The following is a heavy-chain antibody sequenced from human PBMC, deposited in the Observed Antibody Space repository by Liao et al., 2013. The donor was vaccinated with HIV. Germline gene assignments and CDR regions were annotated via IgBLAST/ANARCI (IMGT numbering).Heavy chain of an antibody. CDR3: ARVRIAAADPIDY. Sequence: QVQLQESGPGLVKPSQTLSLTCTVSGGSISSGSYYWSWIRQPAGKGLEWIGRIYTSGSTNYNPSLKSRVTISVDTSKNQFSLKLSSVTAADTAVYYCARVRIAAADPIDYWGQGTLVTVSS. J-gene: IGHJ4*02. CDR1: GGSISSGSYY. CDR2: IYTSGST. V-gene: IGHV4-61*02. D-gene: IGHD6-13*01.